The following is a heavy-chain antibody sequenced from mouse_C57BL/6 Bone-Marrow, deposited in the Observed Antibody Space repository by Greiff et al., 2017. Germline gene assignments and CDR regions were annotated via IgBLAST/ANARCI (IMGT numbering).Heavy chain of an antibody. J-gene: IGHJ4*01. Sequence: EVQRVESGGGLVKPGGSLKLSCAASGFTFSSYAMSWVRQTPEKRLEWVATISDGGSYTYYPDNVKGRFTISRDNAKNNLYLQRSHLKSEDTARYYCARDRGTARYAMDYWGQGTSVTVSS. CDR2: ISDGGSYT. CDR3: ARDRGTARYAMDY. V-gene: IGHV5-4*01. D-gene: IGHD3-3*01. CDR1: GFTFSSYA.